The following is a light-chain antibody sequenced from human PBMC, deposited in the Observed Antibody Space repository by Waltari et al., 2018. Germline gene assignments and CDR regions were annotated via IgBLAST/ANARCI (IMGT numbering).Light chain of an antibody. CDR1: SSDVGSYNL. CDR3: CSYAGSSTSYV. CDR2: EVS. Sequence: QSALTQPASVSGSPGQSITLSCTGTSSDVGSYNLVSWYQQHPGKAPKLMIYEVSKRPSGVSNRFSGSKSGNTASLTITGLQAEDEADYYCCSYAGSSTSYVFVTGTKVTVL. V-gene: IGLV2-23*02. J-gene: IGLJ1*01.